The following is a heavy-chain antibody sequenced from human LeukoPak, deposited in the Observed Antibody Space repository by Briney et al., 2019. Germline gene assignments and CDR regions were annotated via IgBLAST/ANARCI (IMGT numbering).Heavy chain of an antibody. D-gene: IGHD2-2*01. CDR2: VNHSGST. V-gene: IGHV4-34*01. J-gene: IGHJ4*02. Sequence: SETLSLTCAVYGGSFSGYYWSWIRQPPGKGLEWIGEVNHSGSTNYRPSRKSLVTMSVDTSKNQFSLNLSSVTAADTAVYYCARVVWDGVIVAVQPAATPGSIDYWGQGTLVTVSS. CDR3: ARVVWDGVIVAVQPAATPGSIDY. CDR1: GGSFSGYY.